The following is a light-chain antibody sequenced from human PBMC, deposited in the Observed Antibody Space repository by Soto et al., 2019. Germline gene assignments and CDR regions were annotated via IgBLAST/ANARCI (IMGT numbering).Light chain of an antibody. J-gene: IGLJ2*01. CDR2: EVT. CDR3: TSYSSSNTHVL. Sequence: LTQPASVSGSPGQSITISCTGTDSDVGGYNYVSWYQQHPGKAPKLMISEVTNRPSGVSNRFSGSKSGNTASLTISGLQAADEADYYCTSYSSSNTHVLFGGGTKVTVL. V-gene: IGLV2-14*01. CDR1: DSDVGGYNY.